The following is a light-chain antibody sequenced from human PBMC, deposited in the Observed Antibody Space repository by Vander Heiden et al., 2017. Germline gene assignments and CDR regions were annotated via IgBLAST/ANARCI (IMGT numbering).Light chain of an antibody. CDR3: GGWDSSLGNGV. CDR2: DDN. J-gene: IGLJ3*02. Sequence: QSPSTQPPSLSAAPGHKVTISCSGSSANIGKYYVPWYHDVPGTPPKPLIYDDNKRPSGVPARFSGSKTGAKATLRITGLQTGEEADYYCGGWDSSLGNGVFGAGTKLTVL. V-gene: IGLV1-51*01. CDR1: SANIGKYY.